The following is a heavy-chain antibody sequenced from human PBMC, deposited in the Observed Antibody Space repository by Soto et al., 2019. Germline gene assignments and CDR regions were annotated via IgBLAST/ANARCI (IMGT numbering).Heavy chain of an antibody. CDR2: ISGSGGST. J-gene: IGHJ4*02. CDR3: ANYHEKAVTLDY. D-gene: IGHD4-17*01. Sequence: EVQLLESGGGLVQPGGSLRLSCAASGFTFSSYAMSWVRQAPGKGLEWVSAISGSGGSTYYADSVKGRFTISRDNSKNTLYLQMNSLRAEDTAVYYCANYHEKAVTLDYWGQGTLVTVSS. V-gene: IGHV3-23*01. CDR1: GFTFSSYA.